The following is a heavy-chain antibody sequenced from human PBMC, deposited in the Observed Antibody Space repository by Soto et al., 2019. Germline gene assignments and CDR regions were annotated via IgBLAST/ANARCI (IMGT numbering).Heavy chain of an antibody. J-gene: IGHJ4*02. V-gene: IGHV4-59*01. D-gene: IGHD5-12*01. CDR2: IYYSGST. CDR3: ASVGMATIEGGLDY. CDR1: GGSISSYY. Sequence: QVQLQESGPGLVKPSETLSLTCTVSGGSISSYYWSWIRQPPGQGLEWIGYIYYSGSTNYNPSLKSRVTVSVDTSKNQFSRKLSSVTAADTAVYYCASVGMATIEGGLDYWGQGTLVTVSS.